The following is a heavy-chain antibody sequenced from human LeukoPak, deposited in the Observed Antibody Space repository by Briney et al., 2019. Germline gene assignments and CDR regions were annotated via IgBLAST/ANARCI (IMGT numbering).Heavy chain of an antibody. D-gene: IGHD1-26*01. CDR3: GRDGWEIRLATGY. Sequence: PGGSLRLSCAASEFSVGSNYMTWVRQAPGKGLEWVSLIYSGGSTYYADPVKGRFTISRDNSKNTLFLEMNSLRADDTAVYYCGRDGWEIRLATGYWGQGTLVTVSS. CDR2: IYSGGST. V-gene: IGHV3-66*01. J-gene: IGHJ4*02. CDR1: EFSVGSNY.